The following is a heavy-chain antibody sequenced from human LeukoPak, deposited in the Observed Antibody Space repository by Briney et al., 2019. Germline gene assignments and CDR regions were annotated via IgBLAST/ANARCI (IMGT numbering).Heavy chain of an antibody. D-gene: IGHD3-10*01. Sequence: SQTLSLTCALSGDSVSSNSAAWNWIRQSPSRGLEWLGRTYYRSKWYNDYAVSVKSRITINPDTSKNQFSLQLNSVTPEDTAVYYCARDTEGLLFFGDRYYFDFWGQGTLVTVSS. J-gene: IGHJ4*02. V-gene: IGHV6-1*01. CDR2: TYYRSKWYN. CDR3: ARDTEGLLFFGDRYYFDF. CDR1: GDSVSSNSAA.